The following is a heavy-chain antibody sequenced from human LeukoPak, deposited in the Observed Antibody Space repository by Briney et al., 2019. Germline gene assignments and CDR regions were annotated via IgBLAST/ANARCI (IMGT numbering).Heavy chain of an antibody. CDR2: FDPEDGET. D-gene: IGHD6-13*01. CDR1: GYTLTELS. CDR3: ARGGLAAAGYYYYGMDV. V-gene: IGHV1-24*01. J-gene: IGHJ6*02. Sequence: ASVTVSCKVSGYTLTELSMHRVRQAPGKGPEWMGGFDPEDGETIYAQKFQGRVTMTEVTSTDTAYMELSSLRSEDTAVYYCARGGLAAAGYYYYGMDVWGQGTTVTVSS.